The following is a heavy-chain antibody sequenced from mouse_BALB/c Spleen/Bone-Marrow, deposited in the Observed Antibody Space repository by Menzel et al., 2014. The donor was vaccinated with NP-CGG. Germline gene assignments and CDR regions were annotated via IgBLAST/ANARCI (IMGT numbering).Heavy chain of an antibody. Sequence: EVHLVESGGGLVQPGGSLKLSCAASRFTFSSYGMSWVRQTSDKRLELVATINSNGGSTYYPDSVKGRFTISRDNAKNTLYLQMSSLKSEDTAMYYCARDRYYGYAMDYWGQGTSVTVSS. CDR2: INSNGGST. CDR3: ARDRYYGYAMDY. V-gene: IGHV5-6-3*01. J-gene: IGHJ4*01. CDR1: RFTFSSYG. D-gene: IGHD1-1*01.